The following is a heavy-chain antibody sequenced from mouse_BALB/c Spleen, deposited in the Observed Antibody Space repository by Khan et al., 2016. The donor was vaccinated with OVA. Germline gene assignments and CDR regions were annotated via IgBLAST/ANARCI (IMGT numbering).Heavy chain of an antibody. Sequence: QVQLKESGPGLVAPSQSLSITCTVSGFSLTSYGVHWVRQPPGKGLEWLGVIWTGGSTNYNSALMSRLSISKDNSKSQVFLKMNSLQPDDTAMYYCARYYGNYGWYFDVWGAGTTVTVSS. D-gene: IGHD2-1*01. CDR1: GFSLTSYG. CDR2: IWTGGST. J-gene: IGHJ1*01. V-gene: IGHV2-9*02. CDR3: ARYYGNYGWYFDV.